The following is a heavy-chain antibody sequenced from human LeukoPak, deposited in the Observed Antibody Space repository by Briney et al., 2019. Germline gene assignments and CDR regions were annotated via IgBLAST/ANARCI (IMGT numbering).Heavy chain of an antibody. CDR2: ISAYNGNT. V-gene: IGHV1-18*01. CDR1: GYTFTSYG. Sequence: ASVKVSCKASGYTFTSYGISWVRQAPGQGLEWMGWISAYNGNTNYAQKLQGRVTITTDTSTSTAYMELRSLRSDDTAVYYCARDLAPPTYYDILTGYWKYSSGWYYIDYWGQGTLVTVSS. CDR3: ARDLAPPTYYDILTGYWKYSSGWYYIDY. J-gene: IGHJ4*02. D-gene: IGHD3-9*01.